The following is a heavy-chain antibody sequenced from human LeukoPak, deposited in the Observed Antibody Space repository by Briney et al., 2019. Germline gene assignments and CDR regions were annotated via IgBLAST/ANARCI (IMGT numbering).Heavy chain of an antibody. CDR2: IYHSGST. Sequence: SSETLSLTCAVSGGSISSSNWWSWVRQPPGKGLEWIGEIYHSGSTNYNPSLKSRVTISVDKSKNQFSLKLSSVTAADTAVYYCARAVAGHRVADYWGQGTLVTVPS. J-gene: IGHJ4*02. D-gene: IGHD6-19*01. CDR3: ARAVAGHRVADY. CDR1: GGSISSSNW. V-gene: IGHV4-4*02.